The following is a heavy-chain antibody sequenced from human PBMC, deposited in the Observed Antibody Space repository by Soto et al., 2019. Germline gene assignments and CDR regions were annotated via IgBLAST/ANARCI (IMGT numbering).Heavy chain of an antibody. D-gene: IGHD3-3*01. J-gene: IGHJ6*02. CDR2: INHSGST. CDR1: GGSFSGYY. Sequence: QVQLQQWGAGLLKPSETLSLTCAVYGGSFSGYYWSWIRQPPGKGLEWIGEINHSGSTNYNPSLKSRVTISVDTYKNQFSLKLSSVTAADTAVYYCARGLRFLEWLLSRTQNYYYYYGMDVWGQGTTVTVSS. CDR3: ARGLRFLEWLLSRTQNYYYYYGMDV. V-gene: IGHV4-34*01.